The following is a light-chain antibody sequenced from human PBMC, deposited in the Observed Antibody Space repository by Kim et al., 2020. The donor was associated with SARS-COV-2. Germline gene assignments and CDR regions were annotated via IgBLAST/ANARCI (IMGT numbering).Light chain of an antibody. CDR3: QQYGGSPYT. V-gene: IGKV3-20*01. CDR1: QIVTSTY. J-gene: IGKJ2*01. CDR2: DVS. Sequence: EIVLTQSPGTLSLSPGETATLSCRASQIVTSTYLGWYQQKPGQAPRLIMYDVSSRATGIPARFSGSGSGTDFTLTISRLEPEDFAVYYCQQYGGSPYTFDQGTKLEIK.